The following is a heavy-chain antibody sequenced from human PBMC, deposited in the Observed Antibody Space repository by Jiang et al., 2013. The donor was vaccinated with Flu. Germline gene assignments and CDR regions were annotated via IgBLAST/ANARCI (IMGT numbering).Heavy chain of an antibody. CDR3: AHSSFSNGRVFDS. Sequence: KPTQTLTPTCSFSGFSLNTGGVIVSWIRQPPGKALEWLALIYWDDDKRYSPSLKTRVTITKDTSKNQVVFTMANMDPVDTATYYCAHSSFSNGRVFDSWGQGALVTVSS. D-gene: IGHD3-10*02. V-gene: IGHV2-5*02. J-gene: IGHJ4*02. CDR2: IYWDDDK. CDR1: GFSLNTGGVI.